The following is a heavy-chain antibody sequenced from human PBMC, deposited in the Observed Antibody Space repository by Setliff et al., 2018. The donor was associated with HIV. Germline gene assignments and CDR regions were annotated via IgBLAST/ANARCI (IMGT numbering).Heavy chain of an antibody. Sequence: PSETLSLTCSVSGGSVNSSTYYWGWIRQPPGKGLEWIGSIYYSGATYYNPSLKSRVTISVDTSKNQFSLKLRSVTAADTAIYYSVREGRIIGPARYYYGMDVWGQGTTVTVSS. J-gene: IGHJ6*02. CDR1: GGSVNSSTYY. CDR2: IYYSGAT. CDR3: VREGRIIGPARYYYGMDV. V-gene: IGHV4-39*07. D-gene: IGHD2-15*01.